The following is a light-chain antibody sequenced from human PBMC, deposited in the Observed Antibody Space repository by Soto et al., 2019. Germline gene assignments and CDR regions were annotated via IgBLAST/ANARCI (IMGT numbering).Light chain of an antibody. CDR2: DAS. Sequence: IQLTQSPSTLSASVGDRVTITCRASQDITIYLAWYQQKPGEAPKLLIYDASNLYGGVPSRFSGSGSGTEFALTITSLQAEDFATYYCQQLRIYPLTFGGGTKVEIK. CDR3: QQLRIYPLT. J-gene: IGKJ4*01. CDR1: QDITIY. V-gene: IGKV1-9*01.